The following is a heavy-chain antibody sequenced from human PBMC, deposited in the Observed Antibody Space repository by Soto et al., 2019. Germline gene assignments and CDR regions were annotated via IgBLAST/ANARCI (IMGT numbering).Heavy chain of an antibody. J-gene: IGHJ4*02. Sequence: EVQLVESGGGLVQPGGSLRLSCAASGFTFSSYSMNWVRQAPGKGLEWVSYISSSSSTIHYAVSVKGRFTISSDNAKNSLYLQMNSLRAEDTAVYRCASDGSGDGDNFVYWGQGTLVTVSS. V-gene: IGHV3-48*01. CDR3: ASDGSGDGDNFVY. D-gene: IGHD2-15*01. CDR2: ISSSSSTI. CDR1: GFTFSSYS.